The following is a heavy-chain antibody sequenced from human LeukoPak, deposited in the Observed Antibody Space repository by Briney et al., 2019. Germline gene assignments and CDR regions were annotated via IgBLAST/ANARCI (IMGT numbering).Heavy chain of an antibody. CDR1: GFIFSSYA. CDR3: ARDNGDHYFDY. V-gene: IGHV3-30-3*01. CDR2: ISYDGGNK. D-gene: IGHD7-27*01. J-gene: IGHJ4*02. Sequence: PGSSLRLSCAASGFIFSSYAMHWVRQAPGKGLEWVAVISYDGGNKYYTDSVKGRFTISRDNSKNTLSLKMNSLRPEDTAVYYCARDNGDHYFDYWGQGTLVTVSS.